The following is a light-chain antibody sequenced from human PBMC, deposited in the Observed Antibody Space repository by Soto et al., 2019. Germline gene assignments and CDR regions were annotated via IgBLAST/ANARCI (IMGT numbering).Light chain of an antibody. Sequence: QSVVTQPASVSGSPGQSITISCTGTTSDVGRYNYVSWYQQHPGKAPKLIIYDVSNRPSGVSNRFSGSKPGNTASLTISGFQAEDEADYYCTSYKSSSTYVFGTGTKVTVL. CDR2: DVS. CDR1: TSDVGRYNY. CDR3: TSYKSSSTYV. J-gene: IGLJ1*01. V-gene: IGLV2-14*01.